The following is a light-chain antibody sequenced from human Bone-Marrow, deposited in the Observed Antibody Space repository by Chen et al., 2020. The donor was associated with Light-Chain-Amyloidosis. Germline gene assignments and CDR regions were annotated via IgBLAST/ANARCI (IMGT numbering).Light chain of an antibody. J-gene: IGLJ1*01. V-gene: IGLV2-14*01. CDR1: SSDVGGDNH. Sequence: SPLTHPASLSGSPEQSTPISCTGTSSDVGGDNHVSWYQQHPDKAPKLMIYEVTNRPSWVPDRFSGFKADNTASLTISGLQTEDEADYCCSSDTSTNTLVFGSGTRVTVL. CDR3: SSDTSTNTLV. CDR2: EVT.